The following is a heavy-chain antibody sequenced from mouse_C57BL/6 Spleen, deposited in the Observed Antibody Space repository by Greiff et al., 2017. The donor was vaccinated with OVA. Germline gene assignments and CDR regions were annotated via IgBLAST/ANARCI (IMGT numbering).Heavy chain of an antibody. V-gene: IGHV6-6*01. CDR1: GFTFSDAW. CDR2: IRNKANNHAT. Sequence: LQQSGAGLVHPGESMKLSCAASGFTFSDAWMDWVRQSPEKGLEWVAEIRNKANNHATYYAVSGQGRFTISRDDSKSSVFLQMNSLRAEDTGIYYCARQSGYYCFAYWGQGTLVTVSA. J-gene: IGHJ3*01. D-gene: IGHD2-3*01. CDR3: ARQSGYYCFAY.